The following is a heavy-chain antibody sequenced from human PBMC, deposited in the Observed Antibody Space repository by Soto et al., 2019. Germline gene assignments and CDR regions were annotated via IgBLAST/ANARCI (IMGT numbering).Heavy chain of an antibody. Sequence: SETLSLTCTVSGGSISSGDYYWSWIRQPPGKGLEWIGYIYYSGSTYYNPSLKSRVTISVDTSKNQFSLKLSSVTAADTAVYYCARDLRGYYYDSSGYFDYWGQGTLVTVSS. J-gene: IGHJ4*02. D-gene: IGHD3-22*01. CDR1: GGSISSGDYY. CDR2: IYYSGST. V-gene: IGHV4-30-4*01. CDR3: ARDLRGYYYDSSGYFDY.